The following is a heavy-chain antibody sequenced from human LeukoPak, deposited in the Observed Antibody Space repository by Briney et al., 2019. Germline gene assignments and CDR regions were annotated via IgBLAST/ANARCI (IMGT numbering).Heavy chain of an antibody. V-gene: IGHV1-46*01. CDR2: INPVGGGK. D-gene: IGHD3-22*01. CDR3: ARSGYYSDYYYYYYMDV. Sequence: GASVKVSFKASGYTFTDHYMHWLRQAPGQGLEWMGIINPVGGGKTYAQHFQGRVTMTRNTSISTAYMELSSLRSEDTAVYYCARSGYYSDYYYYYYMDVWGKGTTVTVSS. CDR1: GYTFTDHY. J-gene: IGHJ6*03.